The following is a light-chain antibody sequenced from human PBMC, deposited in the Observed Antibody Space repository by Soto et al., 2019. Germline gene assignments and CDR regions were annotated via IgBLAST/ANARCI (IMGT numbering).Light chain of an antibody. Sequence: DIQMTQSPSTLSASVGDRITITCRASQSIRSWLAWYQQKPEKAPTLLIYDASILESGVPSRFSGSGSGTEFTLTISSLHHDDFATYYCQHYNEYSSTFGPGTKVDIK. V-gene: IGKV1-5*01. CDR3: QHYNEYSST. CDR1: QSIRSW. J-gene: IGKJ3*01. CDR2: DAS.